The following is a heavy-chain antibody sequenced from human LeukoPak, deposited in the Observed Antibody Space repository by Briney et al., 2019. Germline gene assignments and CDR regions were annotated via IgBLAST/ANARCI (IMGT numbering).Heavy chain of an antibody. CDR2: IYSTGST. CDR3: ASKPTVIKSVYMDV. J-gene: IGHJ6*03. CDR1: GYSINSGYF. V-gene: IGHV4-38-2*01. Sequence: PSETLSLTCGVSGYSINSGYFWGWMRQPPGKELEWIGSIYSTGSTYYNPSLNSRVTISTDPSKNQFSLKLTSVTAADTAIYYCASKPTVIKSVYMDVWGKGTTVTVSS. D-gene: IGHD4-17*01.